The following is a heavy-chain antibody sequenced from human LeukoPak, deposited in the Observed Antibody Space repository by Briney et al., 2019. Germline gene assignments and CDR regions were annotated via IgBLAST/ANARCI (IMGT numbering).Heavy chain of an antibody. J-gene: IGHJ4*02. V-gene: IGHV6-1*01. CDR3: ARDRSFGYGSHFDY. CDR1: GDSVSSDSAA. Sequence: SQTLSLTCAISGDSVSSDSAAWNWIRQSPSSGLEWLGRTFYRSKWNNDYAVSVKGRITINPDTSKNHFYLQLNSVTPEDTAVYYCARDRSFGYGSHFDYWGQGTLVTVSS. D-gene: IGHD5-18*01. CDR2: TFYRSKWNN.